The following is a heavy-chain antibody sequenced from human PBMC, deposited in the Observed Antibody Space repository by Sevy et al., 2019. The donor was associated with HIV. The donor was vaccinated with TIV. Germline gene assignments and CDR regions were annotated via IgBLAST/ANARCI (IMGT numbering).Heavy chain of an antibody. CDR3: VREGIGRGWFDP. V-gene: IGHV3-48*03. D-gene: IGHD3-10*01. J-gene: IGHJ5*02. Sequence: GGSLRLSCAASGFTFSSYEMNWVRQAPGKGLEWVSYISSSGSTIYYADSVKGRFIISRDNAKNSLYLQMNSLRAEDTAVYYCVREGIGRGWFDPWGQGTLVTVSS. CDR2: ISSSGSTI. CDR1: GFTFSSYE.